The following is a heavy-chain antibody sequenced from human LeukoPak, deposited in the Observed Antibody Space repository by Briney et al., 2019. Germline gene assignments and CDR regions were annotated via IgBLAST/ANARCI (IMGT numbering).Heavy chain of an antibody. Sequence: SETLSLTCTVSGGSISSYYWSWIRQPPGKGLEWIGYIYYSGSTNYNPSLKSRVTISVDTSKNQFSLKLSSVTAADTAVYYCARDAIPYSSGSYYYYYMDVWGKGTTVTVSS. J-gene: IGHJ6*03. CDR2: IYYSGST. CDR3: ARDAIPYSSGSYYYYYMDV. V-gene: IGHV4-59*01. CDR1: GGSISSYY. D-gene: IGHD6-19*01.